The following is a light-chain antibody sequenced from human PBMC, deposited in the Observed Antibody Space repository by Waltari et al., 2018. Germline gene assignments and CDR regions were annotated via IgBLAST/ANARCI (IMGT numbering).Light chain of an antibody. J-gene: IGLJ3*02. V-gene: IGLV1-44*01. CDR2: NHN. CDR3: AAWDGSLNGV. CDR1: SSNIGSNA. Sequence: SVLTQPPSASETPGQRVTISCSGSSSNIGSNAVIWYQQLPGTAPKLLIYNHNQRPSGVPDRFSGSKSGASASLAISGLQSEDEADYYCAAWDGSLNGVFGGGTKLTVL.